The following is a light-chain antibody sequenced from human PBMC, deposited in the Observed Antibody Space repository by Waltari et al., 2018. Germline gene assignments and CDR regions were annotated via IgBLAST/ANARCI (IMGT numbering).Light chain of an antibody. V-gene: IGLV2-14*01. CDR1: SSDVGGYNY. CDR3: SSYTSSSLG. CDR2: EVS. Sequence: QSALTQPASVSGSPGQSITISCTGTSSDVGGYNYVSWYQQHPGKAPKLMIYEVSNRPSGVSNRVSGSRAGNTASLTIAGLQAEDEADYYCSSYTSSSLGFGGGTKLTVL. J-gene: IGLJ3*02.